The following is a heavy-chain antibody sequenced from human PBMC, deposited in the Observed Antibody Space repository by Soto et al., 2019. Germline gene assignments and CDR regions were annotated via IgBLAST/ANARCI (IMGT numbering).Heavy chain of an antibody. D-gene: IGHD2-21*01. V-gene: IGHV4-34*02. CDR2: INHSGIT. J-gene: IGHJ4*02. Sequence: QVQLKQWGAGLLKPSETLSLTCAVYGGSFSGFYWSWIRQPPGKGLEWIGEINHSGITNYSPSLTGRLSMSVDSSKNQFSLRLTSVTAADTAVYYCARGSELWSPGDWGQGTLVTVSS. CDR3: ARGSELWSPGD. CDR1: GGSFSGFY.